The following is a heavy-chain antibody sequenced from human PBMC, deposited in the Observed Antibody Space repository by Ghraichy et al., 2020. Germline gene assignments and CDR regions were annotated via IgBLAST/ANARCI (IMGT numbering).Heavy chain of an antibody. D-gene: IGHD6-13*01. V-gene: IGHV3-7*03. CDR1: GFTFGTYW. J-gene: IGHJ4*02. Sequence: LSLTCAPSGFTFGTYWMNRVRQAPTVGLEWVATIKQDGSEKYYVDSGKGRFTISRDNAQNSLYLQMNSLRVEDTAVYYCAKGGCRSSWFWQDWGQGTLVIVSA. CDR3: AKGGCRSSWFWQD. CDR2: IKQDGSEK.